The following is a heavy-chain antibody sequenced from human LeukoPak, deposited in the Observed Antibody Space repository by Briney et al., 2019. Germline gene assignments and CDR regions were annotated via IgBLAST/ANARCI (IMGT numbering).Heavy chain of an antibody. Sequence: SETLSLTCAVYGGSFSGYYWSWIRQPPGKGLEWIGEINHSGSTNYNPSLKSRVTISVDTSKNQFSLKLSSVTAADTAVYYCARGFTRPKYYYGSGHAFDIWGQGTMVTVSS. CDR3: ARGFTRPKYYYGSGHAFDI. CDR1: GGSFSGYY. V-gene: IGHV4-34*01. CDR2: INHSGST. J-gene: IGHJ3*02. D-gene: IGHD3-10*01.